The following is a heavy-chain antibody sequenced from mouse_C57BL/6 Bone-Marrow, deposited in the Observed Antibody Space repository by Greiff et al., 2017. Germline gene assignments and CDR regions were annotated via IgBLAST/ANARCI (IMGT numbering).Heavy chain of an antibody. D-gene: IGHD4-1*02. CDR1: GYTFTSYW. CDR2: IDPSDSYT. CDR3: ARSNWVYAMGY. J-gene: IGHJ4*01. V-gene: IGHV1-69*01. Sequence: QVQLQQPGAELVMPGASVKLSCKASGYTFTSYWMHWVKQRPGQGLEWIGEIDPSDSYTNYNQKFKCKSTLTVDKSSRTAYMQLSSLTSEDSAVYYCARSNWVYAMGYWGQGTSVTVSS.